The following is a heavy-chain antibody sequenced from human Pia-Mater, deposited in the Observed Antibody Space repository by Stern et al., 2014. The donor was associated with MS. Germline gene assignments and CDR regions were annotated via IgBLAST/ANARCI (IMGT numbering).Heavy chain of an antibody. CDR1: GDTFTDYA. CDR3: AREVGSLAMDV. D-gene: IGHD1-1*01. J-gene: IGHJ6*01. V-gene: IGHV1-69*06. Sequence: QMQLVQSGAEVKKPGSSVKVSCKASGDTFTDYAISWVRQAPGQGPEWMGGITPIFNSADYAQKFQGRLTMTADKSRSTAYMELSSLTSEDTAVYYCAREVGSLAMDVWGQGTTVIVSS. CDR2: ITPIFNSA.